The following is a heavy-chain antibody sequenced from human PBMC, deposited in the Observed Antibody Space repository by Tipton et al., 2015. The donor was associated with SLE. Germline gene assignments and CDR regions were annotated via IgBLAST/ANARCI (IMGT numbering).Heavy chain of an antibody. Sequence: SLRLSCAASGFTFSSYAMSWVRQAPGKGLEWVSDISGSGGSTYYADSVKGRFTISRDNSKNTLYLQMNSLRAEDTAVYYCAKGRFLEWLSIDYWGQGTLVTVSS. CDR2: ISGSGGST. D-gene: IGHD3-3*01. V-gene: IGHV3-23*01. J-gene: IGHJ4*02. CDR1: GFTFSSYA. CDR3: AKGRFLEWLSIDY.